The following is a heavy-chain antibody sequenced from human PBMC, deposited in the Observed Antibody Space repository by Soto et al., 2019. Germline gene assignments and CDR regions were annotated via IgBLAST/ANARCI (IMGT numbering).Heavy chain of an antibody. V-gene: IGHV1-46*01. Sequence: ASVKVSCKASGGTFTSYYMHWVRQAPGQGLEWMGIINPSGGSTSYAQKFQGRVTMTRDTSTSTVYMELSSLRSEDTAVYYCARDLLQDPPRDAFDIWGQGTMVTVSS. J-gene: IGHJ3*02. CDR2: INPSGGST. D-gene: IGHD2-15*01. CDR1: GGTFTSYY. CDR3: ARDLLQDPPRDAFDI.